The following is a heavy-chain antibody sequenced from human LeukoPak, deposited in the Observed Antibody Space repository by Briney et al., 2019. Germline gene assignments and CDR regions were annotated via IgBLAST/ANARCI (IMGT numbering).Heavy chain of an antibody. V-gene: IGHV3-33*01. J-gene: IGHJ3*02. Sequence: GSNKYYADSVRGRFTISRDNSKNTLYLQMNSLKTEDTAVYYCTTAPPVHIVVVPASGIDIWGQGTMVTVSS. CDR2: GSNK. D-gene: IGHD2-2*01. CDR3: TTAPPVHIVVVPASGIDI.